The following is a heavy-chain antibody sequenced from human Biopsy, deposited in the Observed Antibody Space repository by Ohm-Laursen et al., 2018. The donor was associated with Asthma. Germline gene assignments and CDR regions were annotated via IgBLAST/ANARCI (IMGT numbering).Heavy chain of an antibody. CDR3: AKDFRGIAVAGDRGFDY. J-gene: IGHJ4*02. V-gene: IGHV3-23*01. D-gene: IGHD6-19*01. CDR2: TTGSGGTT. Sequence: GSLRLSCSASGFMFRSFGMHWVRQAPGKGLERVSATTGSGGTTYYADSVRGRFTISRDNSKSTLFLQMDSLSAEDTAVYYRAKDFRGIAVAGDRGFDYWGQGTLVTVSS. CDR1: GFMFRSFG.